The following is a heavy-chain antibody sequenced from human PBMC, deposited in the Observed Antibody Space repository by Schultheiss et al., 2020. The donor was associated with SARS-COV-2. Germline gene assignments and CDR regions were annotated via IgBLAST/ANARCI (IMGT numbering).Heavy chain of an antibody. J-gene: IGHJ3*02. V-gene: IGHV5-51*01. CDR2: IYPGDSDT. CDR3: ARAGADIVVVPAAIHSTGTGAFDI. Sequence: GESLKISCKGSGYSFTSYWIGWVRQMPGKGLEWMGIIYPGDSDTRYSPSFQGQVTISADKSISTAYLQWSSLKASDTAMYYCARAGADIVVVPAAIHSTGTGAFDIWGQGTMVTVSS. CDR1: GYSFTSYW. D-gene: IGHD2-2*02.